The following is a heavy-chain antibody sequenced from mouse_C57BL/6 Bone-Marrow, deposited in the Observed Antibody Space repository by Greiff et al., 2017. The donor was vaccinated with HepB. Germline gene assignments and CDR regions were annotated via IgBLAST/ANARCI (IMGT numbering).Heavy chain of an antibody. J-gene: IGHJ2*01. CDR1: GYTFTSYW. CDR2: IYPGSGST. D-gene: IGHD1-1*01. Sequence: QVQLQQSGAELVKPGASVKMSCKASGYTFTSYWITWVKQRPGQGLEWIGDIYPGSGSTNYNEKFKSKATLTVDTSSSTAYMQLSSLTSEDSAVYYCARKFITTVVATPFFDYWGQGTTLTVSS. V-gene: IGHV1-55*01. CDR3: ARKFITTVVATPFFDY.